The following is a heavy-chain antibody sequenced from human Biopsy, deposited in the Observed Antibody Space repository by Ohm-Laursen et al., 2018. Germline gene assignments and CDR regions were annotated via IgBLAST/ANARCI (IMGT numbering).Heavy chain of an antibody. J-gene: IGHJ3*02. V-gene: IGHV4-59*08. CDR2: VYYSGST. D-gene: IGHD3-22*01. Sequence: GTLSLTCTVSGGSFTGHYWSWNRQPPGKGLEWIGDVYYSGSTNRNPSLKSRVTILVDTSKNQFSLKLNSVTAADTAVYYCGRREVVITHDAFDTWGQGTMVTVSS. CDR3: GRREVVITHDAFDT. CDR1: GGSFTGHY.